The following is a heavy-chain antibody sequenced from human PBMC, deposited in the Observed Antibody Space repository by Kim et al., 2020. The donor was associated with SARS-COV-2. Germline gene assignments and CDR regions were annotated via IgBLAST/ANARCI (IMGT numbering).Heavy chain of an antibody. D-gene: IGHD3-10*01. V-gene: IGHV4-59*01. J-gene: IGHJ3*02. CDR2: IYYSGST. CDR1: GGSISSYY. CDR3: ARDFLGFGAFPAAFDI. Sequence: SETLSLTCTVSGGSISSYYWSWIRQPPGKGLEWIGYIYYSGSTNYNPHRKSRVTISVDTSKNQFSLRLSSVTAADTAVYYCARDFLGFGAFPAAFDIWGHGTMVTVSS.